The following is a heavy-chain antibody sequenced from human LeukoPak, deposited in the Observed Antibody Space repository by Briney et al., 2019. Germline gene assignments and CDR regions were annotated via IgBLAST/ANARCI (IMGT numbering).Heavy chain of an antibody. D-gene: IGHD6-19*01. CDR1: GDSISNSNYY. CDR3: ARSSRSRGWYEDL. V-gene: IGHV4-39*07. Sequence: SETLSLTCTLSGDSISNSNYYWAWIRQPPGKGLEWIGNIYYSGSTYYNPSLKSRVTISIDTSKNQFSLKLSSVTAADTAVYYCARSSRSRGWYEDLWGQGTMVTVSS. CDR2: IYYSGST. J-gene: IGHJ3*01.